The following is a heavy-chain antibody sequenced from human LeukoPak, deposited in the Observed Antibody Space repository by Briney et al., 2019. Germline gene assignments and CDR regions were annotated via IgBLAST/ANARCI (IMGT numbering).Heavy chain of an antibody. V-gene: IGHV4-34*01. CDR3: ARGLGDFYDTSGYEYYFDC. CDR2: INDSGTS. Sequence: SETLSLTCAVYGGSFSGYYWSWIRQSPGKGLEWIGDINDSGTSNYNPSFKSRVTISVETPRKQFSLNLTSVTAADTAVYYCARGLGDFYDTSGYEYYFDCWGPRTLVTVSS. CDR1: GGSFSGYY. D-gene: IGHD3-22*01. J-gene: IGHJ4*02.